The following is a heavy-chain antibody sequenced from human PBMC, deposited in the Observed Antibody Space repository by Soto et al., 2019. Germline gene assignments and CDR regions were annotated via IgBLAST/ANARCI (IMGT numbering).Heavy chain of an antibody. D-gene: IGHD2-2*01. Sequence: EVQLLESGGGLVQPGGSLRLSCAASGFTFSSYAMSWVRQAPGKGLEWVSAISGRGGSTYYADSVKGRFTISRDNSKNPLYLQMNSLRAEDTAVYYCAKDPTSCYYNWFDPWGQGTLVTVSS. CDR1: GFTFSSYA. CDR3: AKDPTSCYYNWFDP. V-gene: IGHV3-23*01. J-gene: IGHJ5*02. CDR2: ISGRGGST.